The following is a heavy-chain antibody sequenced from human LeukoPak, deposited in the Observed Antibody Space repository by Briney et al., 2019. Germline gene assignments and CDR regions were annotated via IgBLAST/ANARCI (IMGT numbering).Heavy chain of an antibody. CDR2: IIPIFGTA. V-gene: IGHV1-69*06. CDR1: GGTFSSYA. D-gene: IGHD3-10*01. J-gene: IGHJ3*02. CDR3: ARSISGWSFDAFDI. Sequence: SVKVSCKASGGTFSSYAISWVRQAPGQGREWMGGIIPIFGTANYAQKFQGRVTITADKSTSTAYMELSSLRSEDTAVYYCARSISGWSFDAFDIWGQGTMVTVSS.